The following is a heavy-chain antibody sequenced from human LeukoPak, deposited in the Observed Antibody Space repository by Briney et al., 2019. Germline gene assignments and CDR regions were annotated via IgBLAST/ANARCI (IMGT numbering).Heavy chain of an antibody. CDR1: GGTFSSYA. D-gene: IGHD1-26*01. CDR3: ARVGSRLTGATVYYYYGMDV. V-gene: IGHV1-69*13. CDR2: IIPIFGTA. J-gene: IGHJ6*02. Sequence: SVKVSCKASGGTFSSYAISWVRQAPGQGLEWMGGIIPIFGTANYAQKFQGRVTITADESTSTAYMGLSSLRSEDTAVYYCARVGSRLTGATVYYYYGMDVWGQGTTVTVSS.